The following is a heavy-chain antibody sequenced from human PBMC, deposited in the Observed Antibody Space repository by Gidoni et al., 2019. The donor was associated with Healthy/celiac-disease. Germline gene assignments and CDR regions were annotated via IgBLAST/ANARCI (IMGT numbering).Heavy chain of an antibody. D-gene: IGHD6-13*01. CDR1: GFTFSDYY. CDR2: ISSSSSYT. V-gene: IGHV3-11*06. J-gene: IGHJ4*02. Sequence: QVQLVESGGGLVKPGGSLRLSCAASGFTFSDYYMSWIRQAPGKGLEWVSYISSSSSYTNYADSVKGRFTISRDNAKNSLYLQMNSLRAEDTAVYYCARDSSSLYYFDYWGQGTLVTVSS. CDR3: ARDSSSLYYFDY.